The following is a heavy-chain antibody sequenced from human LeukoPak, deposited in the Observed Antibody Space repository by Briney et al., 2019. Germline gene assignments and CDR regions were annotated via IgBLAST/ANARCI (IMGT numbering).Heavy chain of an antibody. CDR3: ASQTVTRSYYYYYYGMDV. CDR2: IIPIFGTA. J-gene: IGHJ6*04. Sequence: SVKVSCKASGGTFSSYAIGWVRQAPGQGLEWMGGIIPIFGTANYARKFQGRVTITADKSTSTAYMELSSLRSEDTAVYYCASQTVTRSYYYYYYGMDVWGKGTTVTVSS. CDR1: GGTFSSYA. V-gene: IGHV1-69*06. D-gene: IGHD4-17*01.